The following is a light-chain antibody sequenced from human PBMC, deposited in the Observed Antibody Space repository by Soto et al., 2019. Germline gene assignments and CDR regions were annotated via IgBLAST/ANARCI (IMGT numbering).Light chain of an antibody. J-gene: IGKJ1*01. CDR2: KAS. Sequence: DIQMTQSPSTLSASVGDRVTITCRASQSIDKWLAWYQQKPGKAPKLLIYKASLLQSGVPSRFSGTRSGSVCAFFCSCALPFGVASCFFVRSFRFSRPVGHGTKVE. V-gene: IGKV1-5*03. CDR1: QSIDKW. CDR3: VRSFRFSRP.